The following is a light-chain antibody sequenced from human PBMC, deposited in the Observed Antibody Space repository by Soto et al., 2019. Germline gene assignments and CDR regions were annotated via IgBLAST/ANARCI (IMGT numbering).Light chain of an antibody. CDR1: QNIGNY. CDR2: GAS. CDR3: QQTYSDFSFT. Sequence: DIQLTQSPSSLSASVGDRVTITCRASQNIGNYLNWYQQKPGKAPKFLIYGASTLESGIPSRFSGSGSGTDFTLTISSLQPEGFATYYCQQTYSDFSFTFGPGTKVDVK. J-gene: IGKJ3*01. V-gene: IGKV1-39*01.